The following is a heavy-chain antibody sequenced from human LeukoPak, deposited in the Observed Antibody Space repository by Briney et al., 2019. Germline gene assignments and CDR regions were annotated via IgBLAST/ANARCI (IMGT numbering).Heavy chain of an antibody. J-gene: IGHJ6*03. D-gene: IGHD3-10*01. V-gene: IGHV4-39*07. Sequence: PSETLSLTCTVSGGSISSSSYYWGWIRQPPGQGLEWIGSIYYVGTAYYNPSLKSRVTISVDTSKNQFSLKLSSVTAADTAVYYCARRGSWFGEFLLNYYYYYMDVWGKGTTVTISS. CDR2: IYYVGTA. CDR3: ARRGSWFGEFLLNYYYYYMDV. CDR1: GGSISSSSYY.